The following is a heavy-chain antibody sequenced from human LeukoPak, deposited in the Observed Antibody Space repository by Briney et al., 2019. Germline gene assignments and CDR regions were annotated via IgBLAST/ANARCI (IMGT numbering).Heavy chain of an antibody. D-gene: IGHD3-9*01. CDR3: ATDYDILTGPPGFDY. Sequence: ASVKVSCKASGYTFSDCNVHWVRQAPGQGLEWMGLINPNSGGTFYAQNFQGRVTLTRDTSIRTAYIEVTRLTSDDTAVYYCATDYDILTGPPGFDYWGQGTLVTVSS. J-gene: IGHJ4*02. CDR2: INPNSGGT. V-gene: IGHV1-2*02. CDR1: GYTFSDCN.